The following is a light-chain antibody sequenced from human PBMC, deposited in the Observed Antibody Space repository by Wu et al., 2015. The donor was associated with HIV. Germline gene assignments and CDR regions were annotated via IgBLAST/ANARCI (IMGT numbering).Light chain of an antibody. CDR1: QSVNTN. CDR3: QKYNTAPWT. CDR2: GAS. J-gene: IGKJ1*01. V-gene: IGKV3-15*01. Sequence: EVVMTQSPATLSVSPGESATLSCWASQSVNTNLAWYQQRPGQAPRLLIYGASTRATGIPARFSGSGSGTEFTLTISSMQSEDVATYYCQKYNTAPWTFGQGTKVEMK.